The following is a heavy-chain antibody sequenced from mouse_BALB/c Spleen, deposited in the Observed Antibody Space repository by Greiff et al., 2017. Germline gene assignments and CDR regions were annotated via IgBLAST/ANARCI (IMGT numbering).Heavy chain of an antibody. J-gene: IGHJ1*01. CDR3: ARDYGSSHWYFDV. Sequence: EVKVVESGGGLVKPGGSLKLSCAASGFTFSDYYMYWVRQTPEKRLEWVATISDGGSYTYYPDSVKGRFTISRDNAKNNLYLQMSSLKSEDTAMYYCARDYGSSHWYFDVWGAGTTVTVSS. V-gene: IGHV5-4*02. CDR2: ISDGGSYT. CDR1: GFTFSDYY. D-gene: IGHD1-1*01.